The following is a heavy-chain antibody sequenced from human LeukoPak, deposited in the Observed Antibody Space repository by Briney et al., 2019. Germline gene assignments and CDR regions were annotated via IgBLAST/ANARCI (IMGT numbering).Heavy chain of an antibody. V-gene: IGHV4-4*02. CDR2: IYHSGST. Sequence: SGTLSVTCAVSGGSISSSNWWSWVRQPPGKGLEWIGEIYHSGSTNYNPSLKSRVTISVDKSKNQFSLKLSSVTAADTAVYYCARVGYYDSSGYYFDYWGQGTLVTVSS. D-gene: IGHD3-22*01. CDR3: ARVGYYDSSGYYFDY. CDR1: GGSISSSNW. J-gene: IGHJ4*02.